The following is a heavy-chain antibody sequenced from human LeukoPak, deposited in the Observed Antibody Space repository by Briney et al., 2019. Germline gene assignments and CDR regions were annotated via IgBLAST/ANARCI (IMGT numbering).Heavy chain of an antibody. CDR3: TRGSGPHYFDF. Sequence: HTGGSLRLSCAASGFSLRSYAIHWVRQAPGKGLEYVSAMSHDGGTTYYADSVKGRFTVSRHNSRNMVYLQMGGLRAEDMAVYYCTRGSGPHYFDFWGQGTQVTVSS. CDR2: MSHDGGTT. J-gene: IGHJ4*02. CDR1: GFSLRSYA. D-gene: IGHD6-19*01. V-gene: IGHV3-64*02.